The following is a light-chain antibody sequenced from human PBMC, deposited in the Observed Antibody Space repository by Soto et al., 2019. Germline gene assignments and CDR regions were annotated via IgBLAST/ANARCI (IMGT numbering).Light chain of an antibody. Sequence: QSALTQPASVSGSPGQSSTISCTGTSSDIGAYNFVSWYQQHPGKAPKLMLYDVNIRPSGVSNRFSGSKSGNTASLTISGLQAEDEADYYCTLWTTSTTMIFGGGTKLTVL. V-gene: IGLV2-14*03. J-gene: IGLJ2*01. CDR2: DVN. CDR1: SSDIGAYNF. CDR3: TLWTTSTTMI.